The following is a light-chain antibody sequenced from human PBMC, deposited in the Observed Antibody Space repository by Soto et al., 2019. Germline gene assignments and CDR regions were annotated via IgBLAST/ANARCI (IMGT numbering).Light chain of an antibody. CDR2: GAS. CDR1: QSVSGSY. J-gene: IGKJ1*01. CDR3: QQYGSSPGT. Sequence: EIVLTQSPGTLSLSPGERAALSCRASQSVSGSYVAWYQQKPGQAPRLLIYGASNRATGIPDRFSGSGSGTDFTLTITRLEPEDFAVYSCQQYGSSPGTFGQGTKVEIK. V-gene: IGKV3-20*01.